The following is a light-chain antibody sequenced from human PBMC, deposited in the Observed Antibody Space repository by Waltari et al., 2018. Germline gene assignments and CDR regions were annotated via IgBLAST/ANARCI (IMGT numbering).Light chain of an antibody. J-gene: IGKJ2*01. Sequence: DIQITQSSSSLSASVRDRVIITCLARQSLRSYLKWYQQKPGKAQKLLIYTAANFQRGVPSRFSGRASGTDFTLTITSLQPEDFATYYCQQSYSSPYTFGQGTKVETK. CDR1: QSLRSY. V-gene: IGKV1-39*01. CDR3: QQSYSSPYT. CDR2: TAA.